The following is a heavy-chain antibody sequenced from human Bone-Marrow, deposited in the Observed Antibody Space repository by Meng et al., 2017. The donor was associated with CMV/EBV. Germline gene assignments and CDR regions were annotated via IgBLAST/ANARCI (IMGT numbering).Heavy chain of an antibody. V-gene: IGHV4-61*01. CDR1: DDFVSSDTYY. Sequence: SETLSLTCSVSDDFVSSDTYYWNWIRQPPGKGLEWIGYIYYNGGTNYNPSLKSPVTMAIDTSKKQFSLRLSSVTAADTAVYYCARGARVYGMVVWGQGTEVTVSS. CDR2: IYYNGGT. CDR3: ARGARVYGMVV. J-gene: IGHJ6*02.